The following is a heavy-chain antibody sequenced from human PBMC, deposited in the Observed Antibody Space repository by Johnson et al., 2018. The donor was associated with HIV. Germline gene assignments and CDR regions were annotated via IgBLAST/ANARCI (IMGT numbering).Heavy chain of an antibody. J-gene: IGHJ3*02. V-gene: IGHV3-20*04. D-gene: IGHD1-26*01. CDR1: GFTFSSSA. CDR2: INWNGDNT. CDR3: ARGGMRGELGAFDI. Sequence: VQLVESGGGVVQPGRSLRLSCAASGFTFSSSAMHRVHQAPGNGLEWVSGINWNGDNTGYGDSVKGRFTIFRDNAKNSLYLQMNRLRAEDTALYYCARGGMRGELGAFDIWGQGTMVTVSS.